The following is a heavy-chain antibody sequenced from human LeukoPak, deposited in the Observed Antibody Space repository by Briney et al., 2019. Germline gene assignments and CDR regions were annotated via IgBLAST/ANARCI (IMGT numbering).Heavy chain of an antibody. D-gene: IGHD3-3*01. Sequence: GGSLRLSCAASGFTFSSYGMHWVRQAPGKGLEWVAFIRYDGSNKYYADSVKGRFTISRDNSKNTLYLQMNSLRAEDTAVYYCAKGPKGGKYYDFWSGQTPNWFDPWGQGTLVTVSS. CDR1: GFTFSSYG. V-gene: IGHV3-30*02. CDR2: IRYDGSNK. J-gene: IGHJ5*02. CDR3: AKGPKGGKYYDFWSGQTPNWFDP.